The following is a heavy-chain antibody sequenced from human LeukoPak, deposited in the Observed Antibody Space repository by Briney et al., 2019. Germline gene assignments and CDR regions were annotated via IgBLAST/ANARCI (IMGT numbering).Heavy chain of an antibody. D-gene: IGHD3-10*01. V-gene: IGHV4-38-2*01. CDR2: IYYSGST. CDR3: ARSLLWFGEEGLRFDP. J-gene: IGHJ5*02. CDR1: GYAINIDYS. Sequence: SETLSLTCFVSGYAINIDYSWGWIRRSPGKGLEWIGSIYYSGSTYYNPSLKSRVTISVDTSKNQFSLKLSSVTAADTAVYYCARSLLWFGEEGLRFDPWGQGTLVTVSS.